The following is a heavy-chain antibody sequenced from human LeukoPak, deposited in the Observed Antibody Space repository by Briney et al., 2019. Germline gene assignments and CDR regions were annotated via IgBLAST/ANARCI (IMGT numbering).Heavy chain of an antibody. CDR2: INHSGST. D-gene: IGHD1-26*01. V-gene: IGHV4-34*01. Sequence: SETLSLTCTVSGGSISSYYWSWIRQPPGKGLEWIGEINHSGSTNYNPSLKSRVTMSVDTSKNQFSLKLSSVTAADTAVYYCARSRIVGTTPFGYWGQGALVTVSS. CDR1: GGSISSYY. CDR3: ARSRIVGTTPFGY. J-gene: IGHJ4*02.